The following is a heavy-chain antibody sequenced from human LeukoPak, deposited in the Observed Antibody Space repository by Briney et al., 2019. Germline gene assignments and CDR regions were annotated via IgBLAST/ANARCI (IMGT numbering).Heavy chain of an antibody. V-gene: IGHV4-39*07. D-gene: IGHD1-26*01. CDR2: IYYSGST. Sequence: SETLSLTCTVSGGSISSSSYYWGWIRQPPGKGLEWIGSIYYSGSTYYNPSLKSRVTISVDTSKNQFSLKLSSVTAADTAVYYCARDPGATKYNWFDPWGQGTLVTVSS. CDR3: ARDPGATKYNWFDP. CDR1: GGSISSSSYY. J-gene: IGHJ5*02.